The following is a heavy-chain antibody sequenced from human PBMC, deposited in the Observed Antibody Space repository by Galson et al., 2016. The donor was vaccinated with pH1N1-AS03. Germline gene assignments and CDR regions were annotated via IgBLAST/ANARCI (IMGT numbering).Heavy chain of an antibody. J-gene: IGHJ4*02. Sequence: SVKVSCKASGVTFRNFVISWVRQAPGQGLEWVGGIIAIFGTPKHAQKFQGRVTITADESTSTAYMELSSLTSDDTAVYYCARAGIVETVMMRCGGDCYSTDYWGQGTLVTLSS. CDR1: GVTFRNFV. CDR3: ARAGIVETVMMRCGGDCYSTDY. D-gene: IGHD2-21*02. V-gene: IGHV1-69*13. CDR2: IIAIFGTP.